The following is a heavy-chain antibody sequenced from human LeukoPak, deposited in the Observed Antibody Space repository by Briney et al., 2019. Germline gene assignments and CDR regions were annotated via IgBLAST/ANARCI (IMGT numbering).Heavy chain of an antibody. J-gene: IGHJ6*02. Sequence: GGSLRLSCAASAFTFRTYWMSWVRQAPGKGLEWVATIKPDGSEKYYVDSVKGLFTISRDNAENSLYLQMTSLRAEDTAVYYCTRDASGDTSSGPRVDVWGQGTMVTVT. D-gene: IGHD1-26*01. CDR3: TRDASGDTSSGPRVDV. V-gene: IGHV3-7*05. CDR2: IKPDGSEK. CDR1: AFTFRTYW.